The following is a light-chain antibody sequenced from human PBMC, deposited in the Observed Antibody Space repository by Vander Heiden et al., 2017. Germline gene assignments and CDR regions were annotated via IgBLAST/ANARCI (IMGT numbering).Light chain of an antibody. J-gene: IGKJ3*01. CDR2: GVS. CDR1: QSVSSNY. Sequence: VLTQSPGTLSLSPGERATLSCRASQSVSSNYFAWYQQKPGQAPRLLLYGVSSRATGIPDRFSGSGSGTDFTLTISRLDPEDFAVYYCQQYGSSPPFTFGHGTKVDIK. V-gene: IGKV3-20*01. CDR3: QQYGSSPPFT.